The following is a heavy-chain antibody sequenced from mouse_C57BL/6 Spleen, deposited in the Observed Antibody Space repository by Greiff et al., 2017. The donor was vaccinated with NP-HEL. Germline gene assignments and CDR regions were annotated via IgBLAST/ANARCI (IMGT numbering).Heavy chain of an antibody. CDR3: ARTDYGRAMDY. V-gene: IGHV1-64*01. CDR2: IHPNSGST. CDR1: GYTFTSYW. J-gene: IGHJ4*01. Sequence: QVQLQQSGAELVKPGASVKLSCKASGYTFTSYWMHWVKQRPGQGLEWIGMIHPNSGSTNYNEKFKSKATLTVDKSSSTAYMQLSSLTSEDSAVYYCARTDYGRAMDYWGQGTSVTVSS. D-gene: IGHD1-1*01.